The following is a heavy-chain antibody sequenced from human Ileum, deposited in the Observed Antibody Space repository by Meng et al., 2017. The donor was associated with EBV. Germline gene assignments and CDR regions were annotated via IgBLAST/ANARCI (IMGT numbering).Heavy chain of an antibody. CDR1: EYPFTDWC. CDR3: ARGRRNEPLFDY. V-gene: IGHV1-46*01. Sequence: QVQLVQSGAEGKKSGASVMVPCKASEYPFTDWCIYWVRQAPGQGLEWMGIINPSGGSTSYAQKFQGRVTMTRDTSTSTVYMELSSLTFDDTAVYFCARGRRNEPLFDYWGQGTLVTVAS. CDR2: INPSGGST. J-gene: IGHJ4*02. D-gene: IGHD1-14*01.